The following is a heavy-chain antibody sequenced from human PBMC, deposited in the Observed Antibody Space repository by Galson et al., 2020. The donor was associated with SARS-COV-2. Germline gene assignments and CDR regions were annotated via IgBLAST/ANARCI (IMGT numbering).Heavy chain of an antibody. Sequence: TETLSLTCAVYGGSFSGYYWSWIRQPPGKGLECIGEINHSGSTNYNPSLKSRVTISVDTSKNQFSLKLSSVTAADTAVYYCASLYYYDSSGRHYYYYYGMDVWGQGTTVTVSS. J-gene: IGHJ6*02. D-gene: IGHD3-22*01. CDR1: GGSFSGYY. CDR3: ASLYYYDSSGRHYYYYYGMDV. CDR2: INHSGST. V-gene: IGHV4-34*01.